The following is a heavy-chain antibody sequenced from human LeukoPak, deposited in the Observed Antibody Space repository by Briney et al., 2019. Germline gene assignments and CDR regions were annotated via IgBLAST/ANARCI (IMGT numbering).Heavy chain of an antibody. D-gene: IGHD6-19*01. J-gene: IGHJ5*02. CDR1: GFTLSNHA. Sequence: GGSLRLSCAASGFTLSNHAMIWVRQAPGKGLEWVSTISFSGLALYYADSVKGRFTISRDNSKNMVYLQMDSLRAEDTAIYYCAADGSGWSRSSWGQGTLVTVSS. CDR3: AADGSGWSRSS. V-gene: IGHV3-23*05. CDR2: ISFSGLAL.